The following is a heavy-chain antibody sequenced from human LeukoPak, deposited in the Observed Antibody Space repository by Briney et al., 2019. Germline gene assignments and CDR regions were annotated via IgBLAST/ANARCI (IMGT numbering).Heavy chain of an antibody. V-gene: IGHV3-33*01. CDR2: IWYDGSNK. CDR3: ARDYYDSSGYLPDFYYYYYGMDV. D-gene: IGHD3-22*01. CDR1: GFTFSSYG. J-gene: IGHJ6*02. Sequence: GGSLRLSCAASGFTFSSYGMHWVRQAPGKGREWVAVIWYDGSNKYCADAVKGRFTISRDNSKNTLYLQMNSLRAEDTAVYYCARDYYDSSGYLPDFYYYYYGMDVWGQGTTVTVSS.